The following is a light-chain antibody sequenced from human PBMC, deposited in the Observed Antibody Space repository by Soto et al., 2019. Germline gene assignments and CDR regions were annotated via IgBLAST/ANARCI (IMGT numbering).Light chain of an antibody. Sequence: DIQMTQSPSSLSASVGDRVTITCRASQSISSYLNWYQQKPGKAPKLLIYAASSLQSGVPSRFSGSGSGTDFTLTISSLQPEDSATYYCQQSYRTPVTFGQGTKVDI. V-gene: IGKV1-39*01. J-gene: IGKJ1*01. CDR1: QSISSY. CDR3: QQSYRTPVT. CDR2: AAS.